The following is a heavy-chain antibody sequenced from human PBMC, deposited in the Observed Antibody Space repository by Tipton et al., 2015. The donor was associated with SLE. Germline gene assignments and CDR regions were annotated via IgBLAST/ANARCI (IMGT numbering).Heavy chain of an antibody. Sequence: QLVQSGAEVKKPGASVKVSCKASGYTFTSYDINWVRQATGQGLEWMGGIIPIFGTANYAQKFQGRVTITADESTSTAYMELSSLRSEDTAVYYCAREVVPADYFDYWGQGTLVTVSS. V-gene: IGHV1-69*13. CDR2: IIPIFGTA. J-gene: IGHJ4*02. D-gene: IGHD2-2*01. CDR3: AREVVPADYFDY. CDR1: GYTFTSYD.